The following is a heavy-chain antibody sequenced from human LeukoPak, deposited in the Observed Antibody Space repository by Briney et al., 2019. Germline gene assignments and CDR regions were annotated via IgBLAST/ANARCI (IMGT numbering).Heavy chain of an antibody. D-gene: IGHD3-16*02. CDR3: ARDLSAIFDY. Sequence: GGSLTLSCAASGFIFSNYGFHWVRQAPGKGLEWVANIKQDGSEKYYVDSVKGRFTISRDNAKNSLYLQMNSLRAEDTAVYYCARDLSAIFDYWGQGTLVTVSS. CDR2: IKQDGSEK. J-gene: IGHJ4*02. V-gene: IGHV3-7*01. CDR1: GFIFSNYG.